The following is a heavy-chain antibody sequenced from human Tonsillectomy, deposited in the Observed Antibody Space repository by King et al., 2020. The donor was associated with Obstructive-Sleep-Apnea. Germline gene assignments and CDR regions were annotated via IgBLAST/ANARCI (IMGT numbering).Heavy chain of an antibody. V-gene: IGHV4-4*02. CDR2: IYHSGST. Sequence: QLQESGPGLVKPSGTLSLTCAVSGGSISSSNWWSWVRQPPGKGLEWIGEIYHSGSTNYNPSLKSRVTISVDKSKNPFSLKLSSVTAADTAVYYCARDTRGSGWKYYYGMDVWGQGTTVTVSS. J-gene: IGHJ6*02. CDR3: ARDTRGSGWKYYYGMDV. D-gene: IGHD6-19*01. CDR1: GGSISSSNW.